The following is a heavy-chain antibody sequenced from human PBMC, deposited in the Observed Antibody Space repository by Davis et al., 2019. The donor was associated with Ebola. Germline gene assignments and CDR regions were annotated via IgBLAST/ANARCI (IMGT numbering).Heavy chain of an antibody. V-gene: IGHV1-46*01. J-gene: IGHJ4*02. CDR1: GYTFTSYY. Sequence: ASVKVSCKASGYTFTSYYMHWVRQAPGQGLEWMGIINPSGGSTSYAQKFQGRVTMTRDTSTSTVYMELSSLRSEDTAVYYCARDKEFFGVVTPYYFDYWGQGTLVTVSS. CDR2: INPSGGST. CDR3: ARDKEFFGVVTPYYFDY. D-gene: IGHD3-3*01.